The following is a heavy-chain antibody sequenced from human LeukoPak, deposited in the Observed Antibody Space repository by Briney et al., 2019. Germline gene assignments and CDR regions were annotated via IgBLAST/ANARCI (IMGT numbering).Heavy chain of an antibody. CDR2: INAGNGNT. D-gene: IGHD6-19*01. J-gene: IGHJ3*02. CDR3: ARDLWQWPVQSAFDI. CDR1: GYTFTSYA. Sequence: ASVKVSCKASGYTFTSYAMHWVRQAPGQRLEWMGWINAGNGNTKYSQEFQGRVTITRDTSASTAYMELSSLRSEDTAVYYCARDLWQWPVQSAFDIWGQGTMVTVSS. V-gene: IGHV1-3*01.